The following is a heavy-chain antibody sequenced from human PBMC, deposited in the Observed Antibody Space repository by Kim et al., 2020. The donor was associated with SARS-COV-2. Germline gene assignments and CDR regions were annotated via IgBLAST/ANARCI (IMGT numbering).Heavy chain of an antibody. V-gene: IGHV4-34*01. D-gene: IGHD5-18*01. CDR2: INHSGST. CDR3: ARDILRVDTAMARMDY. J-gene: IGHJ4*02. Sequence: SETLSLTCAVYGGSFSGYYWSWIRQPPGKGLEWIGEINHSGSTNYNPSLKSRVTISVDTSKNQFSLKLSSVTAADTAVYYCARDILRVDTAMARMDYWGQGTLVTVSS. CDR1: GGSFSGYY.